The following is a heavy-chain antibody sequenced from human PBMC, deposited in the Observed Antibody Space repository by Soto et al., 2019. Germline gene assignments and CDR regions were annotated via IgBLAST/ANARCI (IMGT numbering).Heavy chain of an antibody. V-gene: IGHV3-7*05. J-gene: IGHJ6*02. CDR1: GFTFSSYW. Sequence: GGSLRLSCAASGFTFSSYWMSWVRQAPGKGLEWVANIKQDGSEKYYVDSVKGRFTISRDNAKNSLYLQMNSLRAEDTAVYYCARDRDDYVWGSYRYGYGMDVWGQGTTVTVSS. CDR2: IKQDGSEK. CDR3: ARDRDDYVWGSYRYGYGMDV. D-gene: IGHD3-16*02.